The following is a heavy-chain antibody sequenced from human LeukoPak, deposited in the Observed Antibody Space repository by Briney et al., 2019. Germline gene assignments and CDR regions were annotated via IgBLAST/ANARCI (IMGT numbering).Heavy chain of an antibody. J-gene: IGHJ4*02. CDR2: ISTNGGST. CDR1: GFTSSEYS. CDR3: ARGFRYYGSGIDY. Sequence: PGGSLRLSCAASGFTSSEYSMHWVRQAPGKGLEYVSAISTNGGSTYYANSVEGRFTISRDDPKNTLDLQMGSLRPEDMAVYYCARGFRYYGSGIDYWGQGTLVTVSS. D-gene: IGHD3-10*01. V-gene: IGHV3-64*01.